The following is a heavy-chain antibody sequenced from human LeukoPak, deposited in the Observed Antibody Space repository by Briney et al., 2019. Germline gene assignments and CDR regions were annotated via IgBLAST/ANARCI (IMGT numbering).Heavy chain of an antibody. CDR3: ARRLWFGEVSLFDP. CDR1: GYTFTVYY. CDR2: INPNSGGT. V-gene: IGHV1-2*02. J-gene: IGHJ5*02. D-gene: IGHD3-10*01. Sequence: ASVTLSCKASGYTFTVYYMHWVRHAPGPGLEWMGWINPNSGGTNYAQKYQGRVTITSATSISTAYMGLSRLRSDDTAVYYCARRLWFGEVSLFDPWGQGTLVTVSS.